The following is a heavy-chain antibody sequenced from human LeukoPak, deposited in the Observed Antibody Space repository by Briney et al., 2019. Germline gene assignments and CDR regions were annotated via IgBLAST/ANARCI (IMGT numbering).Heavy chain of an antibody. V-gene: IGHV5-51*01. Sequence: GESLKISCKGSGYSFTSYWIGWVGQMPGKGLEWMGIIYPGDSDTRYSPSFQGQVTISADKSISTAYLQWSSLKASDTAMYYCARSQGTGTLRGNWFDPWGQGTLVTVSS. CDR1: GYSFTSYW. D-gene: IGHD1-1*01. CDR2: IYPGDSDT. J-gene: IGHJ5*02. CDR3: ARSQGTGTLRGNWFDP.